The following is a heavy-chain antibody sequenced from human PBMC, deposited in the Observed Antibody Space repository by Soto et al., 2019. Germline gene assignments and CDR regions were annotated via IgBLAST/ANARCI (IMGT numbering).Heavy chain of an antibody. V-gene: IGHV3-9*01. Sequence: GGSLRLSCAASGFTFDDYAMHWVRQAPGKGLEWVSGISWNSGSIGYADSVKGRFTISRDNAKNSLYLQMNSLRAEDTALYYCAKDQSIKGSWKYYYYYYMDVWGKGTTVTVSS. J-gene: IGHJ6*03. D-gene: IGHD6-13*01. CDR3: AKDQSIKGSWKYYYYYYMDV. CDR1: GFTFDDYA. CDR2: ISWNSGSI.